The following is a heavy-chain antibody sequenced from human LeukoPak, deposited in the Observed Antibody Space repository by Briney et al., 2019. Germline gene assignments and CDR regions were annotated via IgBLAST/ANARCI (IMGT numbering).Heavy chain of an antibody. Sequence: VASVKVSCKASGYTFTGYYMNWVRQAPGQGLEWMGWINSDSGFTKYAQKFQGRVTMTRDTSITAVYMDLTRLTSDDTAVYYCARNFDMKGFDPWGQGTPVTVSS. J-gene: IGHJ5*02. D-gene: IGHD3-9*01. CDR3: ARNFDMKGFDP. CDR1: GYTFTGYY. V-gene: IGHV1-2*02. CDR2: INSDSGFT.